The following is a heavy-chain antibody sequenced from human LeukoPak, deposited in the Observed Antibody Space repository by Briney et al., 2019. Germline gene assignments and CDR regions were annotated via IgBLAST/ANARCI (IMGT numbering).Heavy chain of an antibody. CDR1: GFTFTNIW. CDR3: ARDSGYNTFDY. Sequence: GGSLRLSCAASGFTFTNIWMAWVRQAPGKGLEWVANIKKDGSAKYYVDSVKVRFTISRDNAKNSLYLQMSSLRVEDTAVYYCARDSGYNTFDYWGQGALVTVSS. CDR2: IKKDGSAK. J-gene: IGHJ4*02. V-gene: IGHV3-7*01. D-gene: IGHD1-14*01.